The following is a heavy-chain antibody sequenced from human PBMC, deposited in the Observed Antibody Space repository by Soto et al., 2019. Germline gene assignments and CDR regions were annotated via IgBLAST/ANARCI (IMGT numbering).Heavy chain of an antibody. J-gene: IGHJ4*02. V-gene: IGHV4-59*01. CDR3: ARDANSGYDKGYLDY. CDR2: IYYSGTT. D-gene: IGHD5-12*01. CDR1: GCSISTYY. Sequence: SETLSLTCTVSGCSISTYYWSWIRQPPGKGLEWIGFIYYSGTTNYNPSLKSRVTISVDTSKNQFSLKLSSVTAADTAVYYCARDANSGYDKGYLDYWGPGTLVTVSS.